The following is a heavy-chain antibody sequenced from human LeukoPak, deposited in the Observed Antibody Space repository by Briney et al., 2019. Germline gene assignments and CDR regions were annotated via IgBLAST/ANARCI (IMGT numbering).Heavy chain of an antibody. D-gene: IGHD2-15*01. CDR3: ARYRSNMTPDY. V-gene: IGHV1-2*02. CDR2: INPNSGDT. J-gene: IGHJ4*02. CDR1: GYTFTGYY. Sequence: ASVKVSCKASGYTFTGYYMHWVRQAPGQAREWMGWINPNSGDTNYAQKFQDRVTLTRDTSIITAYMELSSLTSDDTAVYYCARYRSNMTPDYWGQGTLVTVSS.